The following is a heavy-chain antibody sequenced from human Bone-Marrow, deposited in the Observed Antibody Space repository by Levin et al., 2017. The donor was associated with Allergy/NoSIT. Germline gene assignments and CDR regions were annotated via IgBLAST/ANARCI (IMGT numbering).Heavy chain of an antibody. CDR3: ARSRMSGYYSIYYGMDV. CDR2: ISYDGGNK. Sequence: LSLTCAASGFTFNNYAMHWVRQAPGKGLDWVTLISYDGGNKYYADSVRGRFTISRDNSKNTLDLQMDSLRPEDTAVYFCARSRMSGYYSIYYGMDVWGQGTTVTVSS. J-gene: IGHJ6*02. CDR1: GFTFNNYA. D-gene: IGHD3-22*01. V-gene: IGHV3-30-3*01.